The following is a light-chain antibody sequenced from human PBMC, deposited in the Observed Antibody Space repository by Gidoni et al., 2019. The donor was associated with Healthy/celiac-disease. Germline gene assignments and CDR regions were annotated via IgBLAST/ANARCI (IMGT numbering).Light chain of an antibody. CDR1: QGIRND. V-gene: IGKV1-6*01. CDR3: LQDYNSPPWT. CDR2: AAS. J-gene: IGKJ1*01. Sequence: AIQMTQSPSSLSASVGDRVTITCRASQGIRNDLGWYQQKPGKAPKLLIYAASSLQSGVPSRFSGSGSGTDFTLTIRSLQPEDFATYYCLQDYNSPPWTFGQXTKVEIK.